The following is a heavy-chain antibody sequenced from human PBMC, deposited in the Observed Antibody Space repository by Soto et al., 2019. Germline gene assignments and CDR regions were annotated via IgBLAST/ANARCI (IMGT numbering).Heavy chain of an antibody. Sequence: SETLSLTCAVSGGSISSGGYSCSWIRQPPGKGLEWIGYIYHSGSTYYNPSLKSRVTISVDRSKNQFSLKLRSVTAADTAVYYCARVPDRWGQGTLVTVSP. V-gene: IGHV4-30-2*01. CDR3: ARVPDR. CDR1: GGSISSGGYS. D-gene: IGHD2-2*01. J-gene: IGHJ5*02. CDR2: IYHSGST.